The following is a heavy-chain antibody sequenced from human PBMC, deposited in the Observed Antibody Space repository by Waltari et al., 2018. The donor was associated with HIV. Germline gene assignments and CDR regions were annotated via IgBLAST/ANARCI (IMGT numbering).Heavy chain of an antibody. Sequence: QVQLVQSGAEVKKPGASVKVSCKVSGYTLTELSMHWLRQAPGKGLEWMECFDPERGETSYAQKFQGRVTMTEDTSTDTAYMELSSLRSEDTAVYYCATGKMADYVWGSYRSFDAFDIWGQGTMVTVSS. D-gene: IGHD3-16*02. CDR2: FDPERGET. J-gene: IGHJ3*02. CDR1: GYTLTELS. V-gene: IGHV1-24*01. CDR3: ATGKMADYVWGSYRSFDAFDI.